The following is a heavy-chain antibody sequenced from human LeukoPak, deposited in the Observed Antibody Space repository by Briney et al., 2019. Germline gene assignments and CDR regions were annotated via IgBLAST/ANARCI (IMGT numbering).Heavy chain of an antibody. D-gene: IGHD4-17*01. CDR1: GGSISNYY. CDR3: ASYGDYDNWFYP. CDR2: IYYSGST. V-gene: IGHV4-59*01. J-gene: IGHJ5*02. Sequence: SETLSLTCTVSGGSISNYYWSWIRQPPGKGLEWIGYIYYSGSTNYNPSLKSRVTISVDTSKNQFSLKLSSVTAADTAVYYCASYGDYDNWFYPWGQGTLVTVSS.